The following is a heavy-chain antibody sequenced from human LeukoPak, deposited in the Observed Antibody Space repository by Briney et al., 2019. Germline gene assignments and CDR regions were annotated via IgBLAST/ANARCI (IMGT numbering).Heavy chain of an antibody. Sequence: GGSLRLSCAASGFTFSSYGMHWVRQAPGKGLEWVAVISYDGSNKYYADSVKGRFTISRDNSKNTLYLQMNSLRAEDTAVYYCAKVLVEDLSSSWPHYYYYGMDVWGQGTTVTVSS. CDR3: AKVLVEDLSSSWPHYYYYGMDV. D-gene: IGHD6-13*01. J-gene: IGHJ6*02. CDR2: ISYDGSNK. CDR1: GFTFSSYG. V-gene: IGHV3-30*18.